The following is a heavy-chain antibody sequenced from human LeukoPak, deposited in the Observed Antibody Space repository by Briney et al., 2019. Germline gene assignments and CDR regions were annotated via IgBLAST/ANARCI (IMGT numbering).Heavy chain of an antibody. J-gene: IGHJ4*02. D-gene: IGHD6-19*01. CDR1: GGSFSGYY. CDR2: INHSGST. V-gene: IGHV4-34*01. Sequence: SETLSLTCAVSGGSFSGYYWSWIRQPPGKGLEWIGEINHSGSTNYNPSLKSRVTISVDTSKNQFSLKLSSVTAADTAVYYCARRPMGYSSGRHDYWGQGTLVTVS. CDR3: ARRPMGYSSGRHDY.